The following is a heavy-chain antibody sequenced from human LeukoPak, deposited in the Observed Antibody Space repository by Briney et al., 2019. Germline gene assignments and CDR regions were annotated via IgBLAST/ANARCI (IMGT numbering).Heavy chain of an antibody. D-gene: IGHD3-22*01. CDR1: GFTFSSYW. J-gene: IGHJ4*02. Sequence: PGGSLRLSCAASGFTFSSYWMSWVRQAPGKGLEWVANIKQDGSEKYYVDSVKGRFTISRDNAKNSLHLQMNSLRAEDTAVYYCARDLDHYDSVGYYGYWGQGTLVTVSS. V-gene: IGHV3-7*03. CDR3: ARDLDHYDSVGYYGY. CDR2: IKQDGSEK.